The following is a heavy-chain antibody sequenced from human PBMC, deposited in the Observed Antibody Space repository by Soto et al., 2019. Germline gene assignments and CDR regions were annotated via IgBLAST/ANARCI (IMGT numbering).Heavy chain of an antibody. CDR3: ARVGYYYSSGSYLFDP. Sequence: QVQLVQSGAEVKKPGASVKVSCKASGYTFTSHSISWVRRAPGEGLEWVGWISAYNGYTNYAENFQGRVTMTTDASTSTAYMELRSLRSDDTAVYYCARVGYYYSSGSYLFDPWGQGTLVTVSS. CDR2: ISAYNGYT. CDR1: GYTFTSHS. J-gene: IGHJ5*02. V-gene: IGHV1-18*04. D-gene: IGHD3-10*01.